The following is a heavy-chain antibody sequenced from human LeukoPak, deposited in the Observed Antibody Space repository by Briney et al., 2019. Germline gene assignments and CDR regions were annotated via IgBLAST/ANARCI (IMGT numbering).Heavy chain of an antibody. CDR2: IYTSGST. D-gene: IGHD1-14*01. V-gene: IGHV4-4*07. CDR1: GGSFSNYY. CDR3: ARQPPQYYGMDV. Sequence: SETLSLTCTVSGGSFSNYYWSWIRQPAGKGLEWIGRIYTSGSTNYNPSVKSRVTMSVDTSNNQFSLKLTSVTAADTAVCYCARQPPQYYGMDVWGQGTTVTVSS. J-gene: IGHJ6*02.